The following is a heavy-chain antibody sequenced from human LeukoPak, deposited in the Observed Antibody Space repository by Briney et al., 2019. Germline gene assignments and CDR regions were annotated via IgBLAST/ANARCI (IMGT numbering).Heavy chain of an antibody. CDR3: ARVGTAEGTLEDY. V-gene: IGHV3-7*01. CDR1: GFSFSSYW. CDR2: IKHDGSEK. Sequence: PGGSLRRSCAASGFSFSSYWMSWVRQPPGKGLEWVANIKHDGSEKYYVDSVKGRFTISRDNAKNSLYLQMNSLRTEDTAMYYCARVGTAEGTLEDYWGQGTLVTVSS. D-gene: IGHD6-13*01. J-gene: IGHJ4*02.